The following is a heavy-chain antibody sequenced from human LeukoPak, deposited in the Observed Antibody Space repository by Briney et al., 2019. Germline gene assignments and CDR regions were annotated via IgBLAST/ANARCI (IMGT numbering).Heavy chain of an antibody. V-gene: IGHV4-59*01. Sequence: PSETLSLTCTVSGFSISSYYWSWIRQPPGKGLEWIGYIYYIGSTNYNPALKSRVTISVDTSKNHFSLKLSSVTAADTAVYYCARAPRDYGSGSYLYYYFDYWGQGTLVTVSS. J-gene: IGHJ4*02. D-gene: IGHD3-10*01. CDR2: IYYIGST. CDR1: GFSISSYY. CDR3: ARAPRDYGSGSYLYYYFDY.